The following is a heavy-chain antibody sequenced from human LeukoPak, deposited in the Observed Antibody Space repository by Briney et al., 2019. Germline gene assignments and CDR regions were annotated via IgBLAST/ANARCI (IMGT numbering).Heavy chain of an antibody. J-gene: IGHJ3*02. CDR2: IYPSGST. D-gene: IGHD2-2*01. CDR3: ARQKCTSTSCLTKNAFDI. CDR1: GSISSYY. Sequence: SETLSLTSSVSGSISSYYWSWIRQPPGKGLEWIGYIYPSGSTNYNPSLKSRVTISVDTSKNQFSLDLSSVTAADTAVYYCARQKCTSTSCLTKNAFDIWGQGTMVTVSS. V-gene: IGHV4-4*09.